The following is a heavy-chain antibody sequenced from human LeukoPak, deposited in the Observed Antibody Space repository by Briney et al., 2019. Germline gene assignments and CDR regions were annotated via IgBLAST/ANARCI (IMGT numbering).Heavy chain of an antibody. CDR2: IISRSYHI. J-gene: IGHJ4*02. CDR1: GFIICRYS. D-gene: IGHD2-2*01. Sequence: GSLRLFCVPSGFIICRYSVNWVAQAPGEGLEGVSSIISRSYHIYCAHSIKGRFTLSRDNAKNSLSPQVESLRAGDTAVFFFAGGSSTSSYFFDYWGQGTLVTVFS. CDR3: AGGSSTSSYFFDY. V-gene: IGHV3-21*01.